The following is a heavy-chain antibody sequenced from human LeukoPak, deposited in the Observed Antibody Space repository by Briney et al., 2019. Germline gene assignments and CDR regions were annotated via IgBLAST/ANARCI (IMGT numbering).Heavy chain of an antibody. D-gene: IGHD1-26*01. CDR1: GGSFSGYY. CDR2: INHSGST. CDR3: ARGLRWAGGAFDI. J-gene: IGHJ3*02. Sequence: SETLSLTCAVYGGSFSGYYWSWIRQPPGKGLEWIGEINHSGSTNYNPSLKSRVTISVDTSKNQFSLKLSSVTAADTAVYYCARGLRWAGGAFDIWGQGTMVTVSS. V-gene: IGHV4-34*01.